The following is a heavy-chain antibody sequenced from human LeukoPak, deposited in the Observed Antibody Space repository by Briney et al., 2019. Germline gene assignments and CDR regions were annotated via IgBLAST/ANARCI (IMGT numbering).Heavy chain of an antibody. CDR1: GFTFSSYG. CDR3: ALIKILSGFDY. CDR2: ISYGGSNK. V-gene: IGHV3-30*03. J-gene: IGHJ4*02. Sequence: PGGSLRLSCAASGFTFSSYGMHWVRQAPGKGLEWVAVISYGGSNKYYADSVKGRFTISRDNSKNTLYLQMNSLRAEDTAVYYCALIKILSGFDYWGQGTLVTVSS.